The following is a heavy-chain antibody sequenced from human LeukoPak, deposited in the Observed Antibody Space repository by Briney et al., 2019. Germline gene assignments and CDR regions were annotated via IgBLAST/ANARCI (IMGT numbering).Heavy chain of an antibody. J-gene: IGHJ4*02. CDR1: GFTFSNHA. Sequence: RSLRLSCAAPGFTFSNHAMHWVRQAPGKGLEWVAVMSYDGSNKYYADSVKGRFTISRDNSKTTLNLQMNSLRAEDTAVYYCAREEYSGYDYDYWGQGTLVTVSS. CDR3: AREEYSGYDYDY. D-gene: IGHD5-12*01. V-gene: IGHV3-30-3*01. CDR2: MSYDGSNK.